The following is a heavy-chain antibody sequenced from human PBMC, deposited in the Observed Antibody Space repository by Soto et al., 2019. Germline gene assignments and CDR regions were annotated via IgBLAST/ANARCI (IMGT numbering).Heavy chain of an antibody. Sequence: GPELGNDKQSLTQDCTFLGSSLITRGVGVGWIRQPPGKALEWLALIYWDDDKRYSPSLKSRLTITKDTSKNQVVLTMTNMDPVDTATYYCAHAGIAVAGNWFDPWGQGTQVTVSS. CDR1: GSSLITRGVG. J-gene: IGHJ5*02. D-gene: IGHD6-19*01. CDR2: IYWDDDK. CDR3: AHAGIAVAGNWFDP. V-gene: IGHV2-5*02.